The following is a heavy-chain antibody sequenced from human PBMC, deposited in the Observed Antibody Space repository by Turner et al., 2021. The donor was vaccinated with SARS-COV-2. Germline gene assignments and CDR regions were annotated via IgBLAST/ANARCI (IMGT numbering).Heavy chain of an antibody. CDR3: ARGRDYYGSGTYYNYDY. CDR1: GFPCSSYS. CDR2: INSGSSYI. J-gene: IGHJ4*02. V-gene: IGHV3-21*02. D-gene: IGHD3-10*01. Sequence: VQLVESGGGLVKPGGSLRLSCAASGFPCSSYSMNWVRQAPEKGLEWVASINSGSSYIYYADSLKGRVTISRDNTKRSLFLQMNSLRVEDTAVYYCARGRDYYGSGTYYNYDYWGQGTLVTVSS.